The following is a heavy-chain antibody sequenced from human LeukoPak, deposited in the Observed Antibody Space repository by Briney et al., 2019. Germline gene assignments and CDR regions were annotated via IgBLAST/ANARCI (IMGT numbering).Heavy chain of an antibody. D-gene: IGHD2-2*01. Sequence: PSETLSLTCAVSGYSISTGRYWGWLRQPPGEVLEWIGIIYQSGSTYYNPSLKSRATISVDKSKNQFSLNLTSLTAPDTAVYYCARSLSTAGIDYWGQGTLVTVSS. J-gene: IGHJ4*02. CDR3: ARSLSTAGIDY. CDR1: GYSISTGRY. V-gene: IGHV4-38-2*01. CDR2: IYQSGST.